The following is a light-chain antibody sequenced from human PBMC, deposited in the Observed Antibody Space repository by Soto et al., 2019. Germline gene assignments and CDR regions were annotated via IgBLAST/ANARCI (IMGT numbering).Light chain of an antibody. V-gene: IGLV2-11*01. J-gene: IGLJ2*01. Sequence: ALTQPPSVSGSPGQSVTISCTGTSSDVGAYNYVSWHQQHPGKAPKLVIYDVTQRPSGVPDRFSASKSGITASLTISGLQADDEDDYYCCSYAAGDSLKFGGGTK. CDR3: CSYAAGDSLK. CDR2: DVT. CDR1: SSDVGAYNY.